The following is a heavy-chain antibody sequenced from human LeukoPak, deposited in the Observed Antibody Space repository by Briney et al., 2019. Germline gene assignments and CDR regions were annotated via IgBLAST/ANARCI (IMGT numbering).Heavy chain of an antibody. CDR1: GFTFSSYS. D-gene: IGHD7-27*01. J-gene: IGHJ4*02. Sequence: SGGSLRLPCAASGFTFSSYSMNWVRQAPGKGLEWVSSISSSRSYIYYADSVKGRFTISRDNSKNTLYLQMNSLRAEDAAIYYCATIGDRRTGELYRIDYWGQGTLVTVSS. CDR2: ISSSRSYI. CDR3: ATIGDRRTGELYRIDY. V-gene: IGHV3-21*01.